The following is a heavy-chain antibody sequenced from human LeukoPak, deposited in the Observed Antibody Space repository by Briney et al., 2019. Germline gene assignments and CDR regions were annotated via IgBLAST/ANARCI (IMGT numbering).Heavy chain of an antibody. CDR3: AREAVSGPFHY. V-gene: IGHV4-61*02. CDR1: GGSISSGSYY. Sequence: PPQTLSLTCTVSGGSISSGSYYWSWIRQPAGKGLEWIGRIYTSGSTNYNPSLKSRVTISVDTSKNHFSLKLTSVTAADTAVYYCAREAVSGPFHYWGQGTLVTVSS. CDR2: IYTSGST. D-gene: IGHD6-19*01. J-gene: IGHJ4*02.